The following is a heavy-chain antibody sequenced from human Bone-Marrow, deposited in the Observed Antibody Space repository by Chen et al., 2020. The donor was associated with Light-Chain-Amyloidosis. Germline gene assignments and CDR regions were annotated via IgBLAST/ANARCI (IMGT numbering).Heavy chain of an antibody. V-gene: IGHV3-74*01. CDR2: IKPEGCST. J-gene: IGHJ3*02. D-gene: IGHD3-9*01. CDR3: AKDISYDDILPGYPADAFDI. CDR1: GFTFSDYW. Sequence: EVQLVESGGGLVQPGGSLRLSCAASGFTFSDYWMHWVRQAPGKGLVYVSFIKPEGCSTFYADSVKGRLTISRDNSKNALFQKMNSLRAEDTAVYYCAKDISYDDILPGYPADAFDIWGQGTMVTVSS.